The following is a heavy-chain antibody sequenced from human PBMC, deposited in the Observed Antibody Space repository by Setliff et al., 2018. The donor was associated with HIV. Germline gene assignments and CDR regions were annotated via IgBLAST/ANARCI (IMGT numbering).Heavy chain of an antibody. CDR1: GYTFTAHH. CDR2: IIPKSGET. CDR3: ARVVDRDYDFWSAYEY. V-gene: IGHV1-2*02. D-gene: IGHD3-3*01. J-gene: IGHJ4*02. Sequence: ASVKVSCKSSGYTFTAHHIHWVRQAPGQGPEWMGWIIPKSGETSYAEKFRGRVTMTRDTSLSTAYMELSWLTSDDTAVYYCARVVDRDYDFWSAYEYWGQGTVVTVSS.